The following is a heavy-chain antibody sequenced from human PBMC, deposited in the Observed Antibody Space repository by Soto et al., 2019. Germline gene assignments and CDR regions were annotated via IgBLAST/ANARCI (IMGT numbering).Heavy chain of an antibody. CDR2: IYYSGST. CDR3: ARLGTGYSNNWFDP. D-gene: IGHD3-9*01. V-gene: IGHV4-59*01. Sequence: PSETLCLTCRVSGGSISSYYWSWIRQPPGKGLEWIGYIYYSGSTNYNPSLKSRVTISVDTSKNQFSLKLSSVTAADTAVYYCARLGTGYSNNWFDPWGQGTLVTVSS. CDR1: GGSISSYY. J-gene: IGHJ5*02.